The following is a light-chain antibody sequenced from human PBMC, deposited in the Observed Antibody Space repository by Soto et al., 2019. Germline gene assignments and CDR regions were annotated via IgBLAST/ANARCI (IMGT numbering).Light chain of an antibody. J-gene: IGLJ3*02. CDR3: EPGDSNTGV. CDR2: LEDSGNY. CDR1: SRHSSYI. V-gene: IGLV4-60*03. Sequence: QSVLTHSSSASASLGSSVKLTCTLSSRHSSYIIAWHQQQPGKAPRYLMKLEDSGNYNKGSGVPDRFSGSSSGADRYLTIPNLRSGDGAVYYWEPGDSNTGVFGGGPKVTAL.